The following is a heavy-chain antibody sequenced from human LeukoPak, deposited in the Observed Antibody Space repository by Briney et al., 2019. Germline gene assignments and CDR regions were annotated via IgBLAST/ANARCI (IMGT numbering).Heavy chain of an antibody. J-gene: IGHJ5*02. CDR1: GYTFTTYN. CDR3: AREPDIEQWLASWEDWFDP. V-gene: IGHV1-18*01. D-gene: IGHD6-19*01. CDR2: ISGYNGNT. Sequence: ASVKVSCKASGYTFTTYNINWVRQAPGQGLEWMGWISGYNGNTNYAQKLQGRVTMTTDTSTSTAYMELRSLKSDDTAVYYCAREPDIEQWLASWEDWFDPWGQGTLVTVSS.